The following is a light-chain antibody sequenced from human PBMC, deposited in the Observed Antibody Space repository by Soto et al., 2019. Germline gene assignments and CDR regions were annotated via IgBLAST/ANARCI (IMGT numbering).Light chain of an antibody. V-gene: IGKV1-9*01. Sequence: DIQLTQSPSFLSASVGDRVTITCRASQGIGTYLAWYQQKLGKAPKLLIYVTSTLQSGVPSRFSGSGSGTESTLTISSLQPEDFATYYCQQLNTYPLTFGGGTKVDIK. CDR2: VTS. J-gene: IGKJ4*01. CDR1: QGIGTY. CDR3: QQLNTYPLT.